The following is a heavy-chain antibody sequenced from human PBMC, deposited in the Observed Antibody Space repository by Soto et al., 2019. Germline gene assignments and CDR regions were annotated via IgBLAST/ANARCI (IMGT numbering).Heavy chain of an antibody. CDR3: ARDADFWSGYPLPVWFDP. Sequence: SVKVSCKASGGTFSSYAISWVRQAPGQGLEWMGGIIPIFGTANYAQKFQGRVTITADESTSTAYMELSSLRSEDTAVYYCARDADFWSGYPLPVWFDPSGQGTLVTVSS. J-gene: IGHJ5*02. CDR1: GGTFSSYA. CDR2: IIPIFGTA. V-gene: IGHV1-69*13. D-gene: IGHD3-3*01.